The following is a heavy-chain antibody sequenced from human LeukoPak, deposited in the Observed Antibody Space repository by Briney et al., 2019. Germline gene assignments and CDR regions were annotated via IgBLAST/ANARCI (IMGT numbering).Heavy chain of an antibody. D-gene: IGHD6-19*01. V-gene: IGHV4-59*08. Sequence: PSETLSLTCTVSGASISSNYWTWIRQPPGKGLEYIGYIYYTGGTNYNPSLKSRVTISVDTSKNQFSLKLSSVTAADTAVYFCSKYGGGGWVFDNGGREPLAKVSS. CDR3: SKYGGGGWVFDN. CDR2: IYYTGGT. J-gene: IGHJ4*02. CDR1: GASISSNY.